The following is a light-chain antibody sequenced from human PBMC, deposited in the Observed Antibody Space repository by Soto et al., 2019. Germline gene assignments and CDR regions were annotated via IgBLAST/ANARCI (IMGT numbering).Light chain of an antibody. V-gene: IGKV1-39*01. J-gene: IGKJ2*01. CDR2: GAS. CDR1: QSISSY. Sequence: DIQMTQSPSSLSASVGDRVTITCRASQSISSYLNWYQQKPWKAPKLLIYGASSLQSGAPSRFSGSGSGTDFTLTSSSLQPEDFATYYCQQSYTTPHFGQGTKLEIK. CDR3: QQSYTTPH.